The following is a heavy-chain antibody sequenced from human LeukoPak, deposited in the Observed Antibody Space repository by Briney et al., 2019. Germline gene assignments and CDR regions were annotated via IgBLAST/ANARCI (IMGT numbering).Heavy chain of an antibody. CDR3: ARGVVPAALRGYYYYYMDV. Sequence: ASVKVSCKASGYTFTSYDINWVRQATGQGLEWMGGIIPIFGTANYAQKFQGRVTITADESTSTAYMELSSLRSEDTAVYYCARGVVPAALRGYYYYYMDVWGKGTTVTVSS. CDR2: IIPIFGTA. V-gene: IGHV1-69*13. J-gene: IGHJ6*03. CDR1: GYTFTSYD. D-gene: IGHD2-2*01.